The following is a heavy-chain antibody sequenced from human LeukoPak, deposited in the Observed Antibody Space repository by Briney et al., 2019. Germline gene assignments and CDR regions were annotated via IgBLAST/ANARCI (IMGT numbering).Heavy chain of an antibody. D-gene: IGHD2-15*01. Sequence: GESLKISCEGSGYSFTNYWSGWVRQMPGKGLECMGIIYPSDSDTRYSPSFQDQVIISADKSISTAYLHLSSLKASDTAMYYCARRAGGSNFDYWGQGTQVTVSS. V-gene: IGHV5-51*01. CDR3: ARRAGGSNFDY. J-gene: IGHJ4*02. CDR1: GYSFTNYW. CDR2: IYPSDSDT.